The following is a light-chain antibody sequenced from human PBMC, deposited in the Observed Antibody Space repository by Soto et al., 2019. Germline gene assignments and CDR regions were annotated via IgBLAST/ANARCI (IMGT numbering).Light chain of an antibody. CDR3: QQFSSYPLT. CDR2: GAS. V-gene: IGKV3-20*01. J-gene: IGKJ4*01. Sequence: EIVFTQSPGTLSLSPGERATLSCRASQSVSNNYLAWYQQKPGQAPRLLIYGASNRATGIPDRFSGGGSGTDFTLTISRLEPEDFAVYYCQQFSSYPLTFGGGTKVDNK. CDR1: QSVSNNY.